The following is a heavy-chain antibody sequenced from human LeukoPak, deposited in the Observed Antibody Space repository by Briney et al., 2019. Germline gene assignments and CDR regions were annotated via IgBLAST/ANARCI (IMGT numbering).Heavy chain of an antibody. V-gene: IGHV4-34*01. Sequence: PSETLSLTCAVYGGSFSGYYWSWIRQPPGKGLEWIGEINHSGSTNYNPPLKSRVTISVDTSKDQFSLKLSSVTAADTAVYYCARGAIRRVDAFDIWGQGTMVTVSS. CDR2: INHSGST. D-gene: IGHD3-3*02. J-gene: IGHJ3*02. CDR1: GGSFSGYY. CDR3: ARGAIRRVDAFDI.